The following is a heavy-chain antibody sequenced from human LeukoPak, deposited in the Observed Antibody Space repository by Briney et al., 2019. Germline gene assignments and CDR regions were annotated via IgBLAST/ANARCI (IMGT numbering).Heavy chain of an antibody. CDR2: FDPEDGET. J-gene: IGHJ4*02. D-gene: IGHD6-13*01. CDR1: GYTLTELS. CDR3: ATELVGIDY. Sequence: ASVKVSCKVSGYTLTELSMHWVRQAPGKGLEWMGGFDPEDGETIYAQKFQGRVTMTEETSTDTPYMELSSLRSEDTAVYYCATELVGIDYSGQGALVTVSS. V-gene: IGHV1-24*01.